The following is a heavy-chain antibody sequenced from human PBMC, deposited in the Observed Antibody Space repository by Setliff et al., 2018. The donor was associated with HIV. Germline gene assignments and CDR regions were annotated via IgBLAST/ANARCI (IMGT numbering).Heavy chain of an antibody. V-gene: IGHV3-23*01. CDR3: AGDHLADSSGYYYVDYYYGMDV. D-gene: IGHD3-22*01. Sequence: PGGSLRLSCVPSGFTFGGFAMSWVRQAPGRGLEWVSAITGSGGNTYYADSVKGRFTISRDNSKNTLYLQINSLRSDDTAVYYCAGDHLADSSGYYYVDYYYGMDVWGQGTTVTVSS. J-gene: IGHJ6*02. CDR1: GFTFGGFA. CDR2: ITGSGGNT.